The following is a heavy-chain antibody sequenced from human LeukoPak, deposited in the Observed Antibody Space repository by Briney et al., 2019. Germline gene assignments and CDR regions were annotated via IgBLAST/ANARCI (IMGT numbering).Heavy chain of an antibody. Sequence: PGGSLRLSCAASGFTFSSYSMNWVRQAPGKGLEWVSSISSSSYIYYADSVKGRFTISRDNAKNSLYLQMNSLRAEDTAVYYCARGPYSDNYYYMDVWGKGTTVTVSS. CDR1: GFTFSSYS. D-gene: IGHD3-16*01. V-gene: IGHV3-21*01. CDR3: ARGPYSDNYYYMDV. CDR2: ISSSSYI. J-gene: IGHJ6*03.